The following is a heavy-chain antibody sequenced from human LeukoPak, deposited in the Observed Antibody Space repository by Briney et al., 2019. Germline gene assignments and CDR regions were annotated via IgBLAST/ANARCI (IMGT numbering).Heavy chain of an antibody. Sequence: GASVKVSCKVSGYTFTSYGISWVRQAPGQGLEWMGWISAYNGNTNYAQKLQGRVTMTTDTSTSTAYMELRSLRSDDTAVYYCARGSDSSSWYFLDYWGQGTLVTVSS. D-gene: IGHD6-13*01. J-gene: IGHJ4*02. CDR2: ISAYNGNT. CDR3: ARGSDSSSWYFLDY. V-gene: IGHV1-18*01. CDR1: GYTFTSYG.